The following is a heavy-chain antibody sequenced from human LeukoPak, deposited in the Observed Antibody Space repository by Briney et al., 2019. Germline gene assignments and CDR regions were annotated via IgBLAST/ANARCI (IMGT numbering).Heavy chain of an antibody. V-gene: IGHV3-53*01. CDR1: GFTVSSDY. Sequence: GGSLSLSCAASGFTVSSDYMSWVRQAPGKGLEWVSVIYAGGTTYYADFVKGRFTISRDKSKNTLYLQMNSLRAEDTAVYYCARGRPGYYFEHWGQGTLVTVSS. J-gene: IGHJ4*02. CDR2: IYAGGTT. D-gene: IGHD6-6*01. CDR3: ARGRPGYYFEH.